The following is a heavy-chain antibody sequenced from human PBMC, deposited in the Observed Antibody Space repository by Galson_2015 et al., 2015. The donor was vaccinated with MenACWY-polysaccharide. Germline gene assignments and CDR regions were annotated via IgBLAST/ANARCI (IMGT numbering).Heavy chain of an antibody. CDR1: GFSLTSNGVG. CDR2: IYWDDDK. J-gene: IGHJ4*02. CDR3: AHRRPQSGGWDVGLFDY. V-gene: IGHV2-5*02. Sequence: PALVKPTQTLALTCTFSGFSLTSNGVGVGWIRQPPGKTLESLVIIYWDDDKRYTPSLKSRLTITKDTSKNQVVLTMTNMDPMDTATYYCAHRRPQSGGWDVGLFDYWGQGILVTVSS. D-gene: IGHD6-19*01.